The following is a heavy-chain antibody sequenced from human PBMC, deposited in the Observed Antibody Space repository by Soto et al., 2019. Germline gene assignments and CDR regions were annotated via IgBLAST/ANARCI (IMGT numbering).Heavy chain of an antibody. CDR2: INPNSGGT. D-gene: IGHD2-15*01. V-gene: IGHV1-2*04. Sequence: ASVKVSCKASGYTFTGYYMHWVRQAPGQGLEWMGWINPNSGGTNYAQKFQGWVTMTRDTSISTAYMELSRLRSDDTAVYYCAKDRRLLNYGMDVWGQGTTVTVSS. J-gene: IGHJ6*02. CDR3: AKDRRLLNYGMDV. CDR1: GYTFTGYY.